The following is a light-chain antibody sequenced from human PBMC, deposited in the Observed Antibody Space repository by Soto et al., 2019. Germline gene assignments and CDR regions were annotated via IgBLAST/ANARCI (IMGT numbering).Light chain of an antibody. CDR2: GNS. CDR1: SSNIGAGYD. J-gene: IGLJ1*01. Sequence: QSVLTQPPSVSGAPGQRVTISCTVSSSNIGAGYDVHWYQQLPGTAPKLLIYGNSNRPSGVPDRFSGSKSGTSASLAITGLQAEDEADYYCQSYDSSLSGNYVFGTGTKVTVL. CDR3: QSYDSSLSGNYV. V-gene: IGLV1-40*01.